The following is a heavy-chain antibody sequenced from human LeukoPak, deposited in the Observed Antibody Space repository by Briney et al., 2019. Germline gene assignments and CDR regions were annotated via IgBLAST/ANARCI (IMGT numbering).Heavy chain of an antibody. V-gene: IGHV4-4*07. CDR1: GGSFSGYY. D-gene: IGHD4-11*01. CDR2: IDTSGST. J-gene: IGHJ4*02. CDR3: ARERRTVTTNGFDY. Sequence: SETLSLTCAVYGGSFSGYYWSWIRQPPGKGLGWIGRIDTSGSTTYNPSLKSRITMSVDTSKNQFSLKLNSVTAADTAVYYCARERRTVTTNGFDYWGQGTLVTVSS.